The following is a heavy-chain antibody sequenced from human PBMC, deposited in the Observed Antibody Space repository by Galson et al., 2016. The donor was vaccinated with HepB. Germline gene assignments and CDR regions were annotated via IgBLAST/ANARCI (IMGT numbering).Heavy chain of an antibody. CDR2: IYSHGTT. CDR1: GFTVSGSY. CDR3: SSGMGWYGMCAFEI. V-gene: IGHV3-66*01. J-gene: IGHJ3*02. Sequence: SLRLSCAVSGFTVSGSYMSRVRQAPGKGLEWVSVIYSHGTTKYADFVKGRFIITRDNYKNTLYFQMKGLRAEDTADYYCSSGMGWYGMCAFEIWGQGTMVTVSS. D-gene: IGHD6-13*01.